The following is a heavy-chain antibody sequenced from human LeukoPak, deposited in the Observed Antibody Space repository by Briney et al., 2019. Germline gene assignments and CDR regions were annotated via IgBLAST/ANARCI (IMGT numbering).Heavy chain of an antibody. Sequence: GGSLRLSCAASAFTFNNYDMHWVRQAPGKGLEWVAFIRYDGSNKYYADFVKGRFTISRDNSKSTLYLLMNSLRAEDTAVYYCAKDSGSYYTSDCWGQGTLVTVSS. CDR3: AKDSGSYYTSDC. CDR2: IRYDGSNK. CDR1: AFTFNNYD. V-gene: IGHV3-30*02. J-gene: IGHJ4*02. D-gene: IGHD3-10*01.